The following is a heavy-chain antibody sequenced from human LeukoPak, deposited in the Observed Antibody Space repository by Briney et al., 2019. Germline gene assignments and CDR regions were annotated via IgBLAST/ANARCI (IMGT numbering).Heavy chain of an antibody. V-gene: IGHV1-2*02. J-gene: IGHJ4*02. CDR3: ARDWFVDSGDDPFPFDY. D-gene: IGHD5-12*01. CDR2: INPNSGGT. Sequence: GASVKVSCKASGYTFTSYGISWVRQAPGQGLEWMGWINPNSGGTNYAQKFQGRVTMTRDTSISTAYMELSRLTSDDTAIYYCARDWFVDSGDDPFPFDYWGQGTLVSVSS. CDR1: GYTFTSYG.